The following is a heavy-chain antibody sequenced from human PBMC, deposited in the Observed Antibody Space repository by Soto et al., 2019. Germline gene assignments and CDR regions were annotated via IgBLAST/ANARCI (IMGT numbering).Heavy chain of an antibody. Sequence: SETLSLTCTVSGGSINSGAYSWTWMRQPPGKGLEWIGYIYHTGSSFYKPSLRSRVTISVDRSKNQFSLSLTSVTAADTAVYYCAREYTYGSNFFDCWGQGALVTVSS. CDR1: GGSINSGAYS. D-gene: IGHD2-2*02. J-gene: IGHJ4*02. CDR2: IYHTGSS. CDR3: AREYTYGSNFFDC. V-gene: IGHV4-30-2*01.